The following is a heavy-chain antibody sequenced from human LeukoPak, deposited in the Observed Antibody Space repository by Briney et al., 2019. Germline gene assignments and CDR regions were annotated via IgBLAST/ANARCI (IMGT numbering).Heavy chain of an antibody. J-gene: IGHJ4*02. CDR1: GYTFTNYG. D-gene: IGHD6-13*01. CDR3: AREAGSGSWYPFDY. CDR2: ISAYDGST. Sequence: ASVKVSCKASGYTFTNYGVTWVCLARGQGLEWMGLISAYDGSTNYAQKCQGRDTMTTDPSTSTAYMELRSLRSDDTGVYYCAREAGSGSWYPFDYWGQGTLVTVSS. V-gene: IGHV1-18*01.